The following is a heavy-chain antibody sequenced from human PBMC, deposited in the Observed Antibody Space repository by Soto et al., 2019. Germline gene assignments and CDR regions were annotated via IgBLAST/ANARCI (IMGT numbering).Heavy chain of an antibody. CDR1: GFTFSSYA. CDR2: ISGSGNST. J-gene: IGHJ4*02. V-gene: IGHV3-23*01. CDR3: AKDPRELTDFDY. D-gene: IGHD1-7*01. Sequence: GGSLRLSCAASGFTFSSYAMSWVRQAPGKGLEWVSTISGSGNSTYYADSVKGRFTISRDNSKNTLYLQMNSLRAEDTAVYYCAKDPRELTDFDYWGQGTLVTVSS.